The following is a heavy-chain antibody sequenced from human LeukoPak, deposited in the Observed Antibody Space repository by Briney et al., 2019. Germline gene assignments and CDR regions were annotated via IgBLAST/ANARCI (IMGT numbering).Heavy chain of an antibody. D-gene: IGHD3-10*01. J-gene: IGHJ6*02. CDR1: GGTFSSYA. V-gene: IGHV1-69*04. CDR2: IIPIFGIA. Sequence: SVKVSCKASGGTFSSYAISWVRQAPGQGLEWMGRIIPIFGIANYAQKLQARVTITADKSTSTAYMELSSLRSEDTAVYYCARSGEPPRYYYGMDVWGQGTTVTVSS. CDR3: ARSGEPPRYYYGMDV.